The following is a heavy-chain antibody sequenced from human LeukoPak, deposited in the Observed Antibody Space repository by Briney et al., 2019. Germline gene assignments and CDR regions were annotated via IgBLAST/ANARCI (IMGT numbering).Heavy chain of an antibody. CDR2: IYYSGST. J-gene: IGHJ4*02. V-gene: IGHV4-59*01. CDR1: GGSISSYY. CDR3: ARGVGNDYVWGSYRYSFDY. Sequence: PSETLSLTCTVSGGSISSYYWSWIRQPPGKGLEWIGYIYYSGSTNYNPSLKSRVTISVDTSKNQFSLKLTSVTAADTAVYYCARGVGNDYVWGSYRYSFDYWGQGTLVTVSS. D-gene: IGHD3-16*02.